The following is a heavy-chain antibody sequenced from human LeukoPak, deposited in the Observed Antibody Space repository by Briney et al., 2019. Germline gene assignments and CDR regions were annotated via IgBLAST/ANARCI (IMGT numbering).Heavy chain of an antibody. D-gene: IGHD3-3*01. J-gene: IGHJ6*02. V-gene: IGHV1-69*13. Sequence: GASVKVSCKASGGTFSTYAISWVRQAPGQGLEWMGGILPIFGTPNYAQKFQGRVTITADESTSTAYMELSSLRSEDTAVYYCARGGTTIFGDYYYYYGMDVWGQGTTVTVSS. CDR3: ARGGTTIFGDYYYYYGMDV. CDR1: GGTFSTYA. CDR2: ILPIFGTP.